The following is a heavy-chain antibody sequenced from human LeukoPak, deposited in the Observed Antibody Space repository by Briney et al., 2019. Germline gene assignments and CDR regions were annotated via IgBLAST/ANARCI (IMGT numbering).Heavy chain of an antibody. D-gene: IGHD3-10*01. Sequence: SETLSLTCAVYGGSFSGYYWSWIRQPPGKGLEWIGEINHRRSTNYNPSLKSRVTMSVDTSKNQFSLKLSSVTAADTAVYYCARDYYGSGVNWFDPWGQGTLVTVSS. CDR1: GGSFSGYY. J-gene: IGHJ5*02. CDR3: ARDYYGSGVNWFDP. CDR2: INHRRST. V-gene: IGHV4-34*01.